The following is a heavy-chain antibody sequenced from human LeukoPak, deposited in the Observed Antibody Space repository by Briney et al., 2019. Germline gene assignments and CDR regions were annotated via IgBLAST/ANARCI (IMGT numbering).Heavy chain of an antibody. Sequence: GGSLRLSCAASGFTFNRYNMNWARQAPGKGLEWVSRINADGSSTSHADSVKGRFTISRDNAKNTLYLQMNSLRAEDTAVYYCARDLGYCSGGSCYVAGYWGQGILVTVSS. CDR1: GFTFNRYN. CDR3: ARDLGYCSGGSCYVAGY. J-gene: IGHJ4*02. CDR2: INADGSST. V-gene: IGHV3-74*01. D-gene: IGHD2-15*01.